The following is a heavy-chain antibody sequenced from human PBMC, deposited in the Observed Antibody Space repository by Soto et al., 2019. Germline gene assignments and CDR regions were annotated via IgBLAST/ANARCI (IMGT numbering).Heavy chain of an antibody. CDR2: IYYSGST. CDR1: GGSISSYY. V-gene: IGHV4-59*08. Sequence: QVQLQESGPGLVKPSETLSLTCTVSGGSISSYYWGWIRQPPGKGLEWIGYIYYSGSTNYNPSLKSRVTISVDTSKNLFSLKLSSVTAADTAVYYCARRYGYSFYYWGQGTLVTFSS. CDR3: ARRYGYSFYY. J-gene: IGHJ4*02. D-gene: IGHD1-1*01.